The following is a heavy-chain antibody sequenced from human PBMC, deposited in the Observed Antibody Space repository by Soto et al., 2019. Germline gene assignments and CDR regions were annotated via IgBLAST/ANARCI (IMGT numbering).Heavy chain of an antibody. CDR1: CFTFSNAR. Sequence: PGGAPRLSRSPSCFTFSNARMNLGPPAPRKGLEWVGRIKSKTDGGTTDYAAPVKGRFTISRDDSKNTLYLQMNSLKTEDTAVYYCTTDQPDYYDSSGSTYWGQGTLVTVSS. D-gene: IGHD3-22*01. CDR2: IKSKTDGGTT. J-gene: IGHJ4*02. CDR3: TTDQPDYYDSSGSTY. V-gene: IGHV3-15*07.